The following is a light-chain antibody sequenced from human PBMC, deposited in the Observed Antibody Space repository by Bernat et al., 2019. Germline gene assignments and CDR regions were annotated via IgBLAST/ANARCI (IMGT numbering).Light chain of an antibody. CDR1: QSISFS. J-gene: IGKJ1*01. V-gene: IGKV1-39*01. CDR2: ITS. CDR3: QQSYNTWT. Sequence: DIQMTQSPSSLSASVVDRVTITCRASQSISFSLNWYQQKPGKAPKLLIYITSSLQSGVPSRFSGSGSGADFTLTISSVQPEDFATYYCQQSYNTWTFGQGTKVENK.